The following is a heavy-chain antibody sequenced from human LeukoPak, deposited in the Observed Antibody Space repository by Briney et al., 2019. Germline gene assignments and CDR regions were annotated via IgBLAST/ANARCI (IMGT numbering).Heavy chain of an antibody. CDR2: IYYSGST. J-gene: IGHJ5*02. Sequence: SQTLSLTCTVSGGSISSGDYYWSWIRQPPGTGLECIGYIYYSGSTYYNPSLKSRVTISVDTSKNQSSLKLSSVTAADTAVYYCARLGYCSSTSCYTLQGWFDPWGQGTLVTVSS. D-gene: IGHD2-2*02. CDR3: ARLGYCSSTSCYTLQGWFDP. CDR1: GGSISSGDYY. V-gene: IGHV4-30-4*01.